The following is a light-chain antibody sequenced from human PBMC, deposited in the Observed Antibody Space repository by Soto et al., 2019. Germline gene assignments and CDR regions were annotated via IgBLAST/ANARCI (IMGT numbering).Light chain of an antibody. CDR1: QSVSSN. V-gene: IGKV3-11*01. CDR2: DAS. J-gene: IGKJ3*01. Sequence: VFTHPQATLSGSPVERAGLRCRGSQSVSSNLAWYQQRPGQAPRLLIYDASTRATGIPARFSGSGSGTAFTLTISSLAPEDSAVYYCQQRSPWPFFGPGTKVDIK. CDR3: QQRSPWPF.